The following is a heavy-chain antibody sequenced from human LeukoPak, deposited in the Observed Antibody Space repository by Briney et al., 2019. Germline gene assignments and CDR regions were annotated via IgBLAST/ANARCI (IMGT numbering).Heavy chain of an antibody. CDR1: GYTLTELS. J-gene: IGHJ6*02. V-gene: IGHV1-24*01. CDR3: ARDPYYYYGSGSWEGYYYYYGMDV. Sequence: ASVKVSCTVSGYTLTELSMHWVRQAPGKGLEWMGGFDPEDGETIYAQKFQGRVTMTEDTSTDTAYMELSSLRSEDTAVYYCARDPYYYYGSGSWEGYYYYYGMDVWGQGTTVTVSS. CDR2: FDPEDGET. D-gene: IGHD3-10*01.